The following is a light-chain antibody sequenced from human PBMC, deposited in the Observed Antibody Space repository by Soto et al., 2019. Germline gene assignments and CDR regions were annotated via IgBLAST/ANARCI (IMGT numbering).Light chain of an antibody. J-gene: IGLJ2*01. CDR1: SSDIGGYNY. Sequence: QSALTQPASVSGSPGQWITISCTGTSSDIGGYNYVSWYQQHPGKAPKLLIYGVSNRPSGVSDRFSGSKSGNTASLAISGLQAEDEADYYCNSYRSSVIPVVFGGGTKLTVL. CDR2: GVS. CDR3: NSYRSSVIPVV. V-gene: IGLV2-14*01.